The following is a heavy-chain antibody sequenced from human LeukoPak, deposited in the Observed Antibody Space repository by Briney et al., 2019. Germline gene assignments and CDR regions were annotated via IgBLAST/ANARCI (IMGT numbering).Heavy chain of an antibody. V-gene: IGHV1-46*01. CDR3: ATSFRAVNWFDP. J-gene: IGHJ5*02. D-gene: IGHD3-10*01. CDR2: INPSGGST. CDR1: GYTFTRYY. Sequence: GASVKVSCKASGYTFTRYYMNWVRQAPGQGLEWMGIINPSGGSTKYAQRFQGRVTMTRDTSTSTIYMEVSSLRSEDTAVYYCATSFRAVNWFDPWGQGTLVTVSS.